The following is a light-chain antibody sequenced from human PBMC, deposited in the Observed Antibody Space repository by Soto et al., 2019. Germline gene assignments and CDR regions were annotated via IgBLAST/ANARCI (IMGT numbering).Light chain of an antibody. J-gene: IGKJ5*01. V-gene: IGKV3-11*01. Sequence: EIVLTQSPATLSLSPGERATLSCRASQSVSSYLAWYQQKPGHAPRLLIYDASSRATGIPTRFSGSGAETDFTVTISRLKPEDFAFYYCQERSNWPITFGQGTKLEI. CDR1: QSVSSY. CDR2: DAS. CDR3: QERSNWPIT.